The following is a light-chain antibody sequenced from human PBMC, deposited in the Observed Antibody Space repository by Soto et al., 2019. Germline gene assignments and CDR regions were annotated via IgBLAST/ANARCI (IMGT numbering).Light chain of an antibody. CDR3: SSYAGSNNVV. CDR1: SSDVGGYNL. CDR2: EVS. Sequence: QSALTQPASVSGSPGQSVTISCTGTSSDVGGYNLVSWYQQHPGKAPKLMIYEVSKRPSGVSNRFSGSKSGNTASLTISGLQAEDEADYYCSSYAGSNNVVFGGGTKLTVL. V-gene: IGLV2-23*02. J-gene: IGLJ2*01.